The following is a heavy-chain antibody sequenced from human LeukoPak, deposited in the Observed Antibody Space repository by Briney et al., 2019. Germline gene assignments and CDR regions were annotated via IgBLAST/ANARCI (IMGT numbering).Heavy chain of an antibody. J-gene: IGHJ4*02. CDR1: GGSISSYY. CDR3: ARVLGFWSGYFDY. Sequence: SETLSLACTVSGGSISSYYWSWIRQPPGKRLEWVGYIYYSGSTNYNPSLKSRVTISVDTSKNQFSLKLSSVTAADTAVYSCARVLGFWSGYFDYWGQGTLVTVSS. V-gene: IGHV4-59*01. CDR2: IYYSGST. D-gene: IGHD3-3*01.